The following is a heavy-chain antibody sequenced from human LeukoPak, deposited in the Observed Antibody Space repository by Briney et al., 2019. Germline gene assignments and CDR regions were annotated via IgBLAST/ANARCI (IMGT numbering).Heavy chain of an antibody. V-gene: IGHV5-51*01. CDR2: IWPADSDT. Sequence: GESLKISCKGSGYSFTSCWIGWVRQMPGKGLEWMGIIWPADSDTRYSPSFQGQVTISADKSISTAYLQWSSLKASDTAMYYCARQDMGIAVALFDYWGQGTLVTVSS. D-gene: IGHD6-19*01. J-gene: IGHJ4*02. CDR3: ARQDMGIAVALFDY. CDR1: GYSFTSCW.